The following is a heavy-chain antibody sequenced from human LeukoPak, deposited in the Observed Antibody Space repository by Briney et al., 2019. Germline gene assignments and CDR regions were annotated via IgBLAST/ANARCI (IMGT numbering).Heavy chain of an antibody. CDR1: GFTFTSSA. J-gene: IGHJ4*02. CDR2: IVVGSGNT. D-gene: IGHD3-10*01. Sequence: GTSVKVSCKASGFTFTSSAVQWVRQARGQRLEWIGWIVVGSGNTNYAQKFQERVTITRDMFTSTAYMELSSLRSEDTAVYYCAADSPTLWFGELLGYWGQGTLVTVSS. V-gene: IGHV1-58*01. CDR3: AADSPTLWFGELLGY.